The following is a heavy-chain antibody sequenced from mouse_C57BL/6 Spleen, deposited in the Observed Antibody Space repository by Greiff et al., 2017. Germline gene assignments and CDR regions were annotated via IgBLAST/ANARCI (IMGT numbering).Heavy chain of an antibody. CDR3: ARENYGSRGFAY. CDR2: ISYDGSN. CDR1: GYSITSGYY. D-gene: IGHD1-1*01. V-gene: IGHV3-6*01. J-gene: IGHJ3*01. Sequence: EVKLVESGPGLVKPSQSLSLTCSVTGYSITSGYYWNWIRQFPGNKLEWMGYISYDGSNNYNPSLKNRISITRDTSKNQFFLKLNSVTTEDTATYYCARENYGSRGFAYWGQGTLVTVSA.